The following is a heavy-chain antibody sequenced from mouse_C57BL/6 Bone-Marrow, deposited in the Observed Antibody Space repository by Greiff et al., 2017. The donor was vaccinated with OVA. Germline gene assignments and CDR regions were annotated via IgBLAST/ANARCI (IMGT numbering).Heavy chain of an antibody. J-gene: IGHJ2*01. CDR2: IYPRSGNT. CDR1: GYTFTSYG. V-gene: IGHV1-81*01. D-gene: IGHD2-4*01. CDR3: ARKGLPNLDY. Sequence: VQLQQSGAELARPGASVKLSCKASGYTFTSYGISWVKQRTGQGLEWIGEIYPRSGNTYYNEKFKGKATLTADKSSSTASMELRRLTSEGSAVYFWARKGLPNLDYWGQGTTLTVSS.